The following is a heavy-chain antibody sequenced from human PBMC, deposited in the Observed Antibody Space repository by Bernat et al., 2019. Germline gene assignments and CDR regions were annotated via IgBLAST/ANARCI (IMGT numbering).Heavy chain of an antibody. V-gene: IGHV3-23*04. CDR1: GFTFSSYA. J-gene: IGHJ4*02. D-gene: IGHD2-15*01. CDR2: ISGSGGST. Sequence: VQLVESGGGVVQPGRSLRLSCAASGFTFSSYAMSWVRQAPGKGLEWVSAISGSGGSTYYADSVKGRFTISRDNSKNTLYLQMNSLRAEDTAVYYCAKLRCGGSCYGPFDYWGQGTLVTVSS. CDR3: AKLRCGGSCYGPFDY.